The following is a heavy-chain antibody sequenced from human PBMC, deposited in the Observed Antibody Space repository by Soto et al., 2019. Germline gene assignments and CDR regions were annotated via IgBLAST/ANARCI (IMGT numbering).Heavy chain of an antibody. CDR2: INAGNGNT. CDR1: GYTFTSYA. Sequence: QVQLVQSGAEVKKPGASVKVSCKASGYTFTSYAMHWVRQAPGQRLEWMGWINAGNGNTKYSQKFQGRVTITRDTSASTAYMELSSLRSEDTAVYYCAGDGCSESLYQLPTGCWFDPWGQGTLVTVSS. CDR3: AGDGCSESLYQLPTGCWFDP. J-gene: IGHJ5*02. D-gene: IGHD2-2*01. V-gene: IGHV1-3*01.